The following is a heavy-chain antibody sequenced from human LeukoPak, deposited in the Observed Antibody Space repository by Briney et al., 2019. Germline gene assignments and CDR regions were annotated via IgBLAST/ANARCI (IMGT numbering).Heavy chain of an antibody. V-gene: IGHV3-30-3*01. CDR3: ARDKGTTEHSNWFDP. Sequence: GRSLRLSCAASGFTFSSYAMHWVRQAPGKGLEGVAVISYDGSNKYYADSVKGRFTISRDNSKNTLYLQMNSLRAEDTAVYYCARDKGTTEHSNWFDPWGQGTLVTVSS. CDR1: GFTFSSYA. CDR2: ISYDGSNK. J-gene: IGHJ5*02. D-gene: IGHD4-17*01.